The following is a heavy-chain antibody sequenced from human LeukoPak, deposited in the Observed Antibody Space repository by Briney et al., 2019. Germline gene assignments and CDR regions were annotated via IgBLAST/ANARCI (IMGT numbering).Heavy chain of an antibody. CDR2: IYHSGNT. CDR3: ARQGGSYWDWFDP. J-gene: IGHJ5*02. D-gene: IGHD2-15*01. CDR1: GYSISSGYY. V-gene: IGHV4-38-2*01. Sequence: SETLSLTCAVSGYSISSGYYWGWIRQPPGKGLDWIGSIYHSGNTYYNPSLKSRVTISVDTSKNQFSLKLSSVPAADTAVYYCARQGGSYWDWFDPWGQGTLVTVSS.